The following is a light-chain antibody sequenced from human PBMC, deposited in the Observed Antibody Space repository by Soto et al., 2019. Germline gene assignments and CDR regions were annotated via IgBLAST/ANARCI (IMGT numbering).Light chain of an antibody. CDR1: QSVGGN. CDR2: GAS. Sequence: DTVMTQSPVTLSVSPGERATLSCRASQSVGGNLAWYQQKPGQAPRLLIYGASKRATGVPDRFSGSGSGAVFTLTISSLQSDDFALYYCQQYSNWPPWTCGQGIKVEFK. V-gene: IGKV3-15*01. J-gene: IGKJ1*01. CDR3: QQYSNWPPWT.